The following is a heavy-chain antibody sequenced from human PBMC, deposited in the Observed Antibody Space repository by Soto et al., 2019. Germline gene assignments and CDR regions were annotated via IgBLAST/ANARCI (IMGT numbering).Heavy chain of an antibody. CDR3: ARGNVVNWFGP. CDR2: IYPNDSRV. CDR1: GYRFRSYW. J-gene: IGHJ5*02. Sequence: GGSLKISCQTSGYRFRSYWIVWVRQMPGKGLEWMGIIYPNDSRVKYTPSVQGQVTLSVDRSISTSYLQWSSLRASDTAVYFCARGNVVNWFGPWGQGTPVTVSS. V-gene: IGHV5-51*01.